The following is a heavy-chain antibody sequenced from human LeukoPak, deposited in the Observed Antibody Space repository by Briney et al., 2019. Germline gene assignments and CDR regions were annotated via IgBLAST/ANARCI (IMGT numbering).Heavy chain of an antibody. Sequence: PGGSLRLSCAASGXTVSSNYMNWVRQAPGKGLESVSVIYSGGSTYYADSVKGRFTISRDNSKNTLYLQMNSLRAEDAAVYYCARGYCSTTSCYNVYGMDVWGQGTTVTVSS. CDR1: GXTVSSNY. CDR2: IYSGGST. V-gene: IGHV3-53*01. J-gene: IGHJ6*02. D-gene: IGHD2-2*02. CDR3: ARGYCSTTSCYNVYGMDV.